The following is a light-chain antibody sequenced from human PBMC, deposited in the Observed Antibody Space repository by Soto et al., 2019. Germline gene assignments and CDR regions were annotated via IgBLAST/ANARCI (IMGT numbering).Light chain of an antibody. CDR2: DAS. V-gene: IGKV3-11*01. Sequence: EIVLTQSTATLSLSPGERATLSCRASQSVSSYLAWYQQQPGQAPRLLIYDASNRATGIPARFSGSGSGTDFTLTISRLEPEDFAVYCCQQYGSSPLTFGQGTKVDIK. CDR1: QSVSSY. J-gene: IGKJ1*01. CDR3: QQYGSSPLT.